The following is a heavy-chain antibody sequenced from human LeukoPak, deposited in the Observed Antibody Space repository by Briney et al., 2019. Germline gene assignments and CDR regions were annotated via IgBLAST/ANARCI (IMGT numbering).Heavy chain of an antibody. J-gene: IGHJ4*02. CDR3: ARVALYSSSWYLYY. Sequence: ASVKVSCKASGYTFTSYGISGVRQAPGQGLGGMGWISAYNGNTNYAQKLQGRVTMTTDTSTSTAYMGLRSLRSDDTAVYYCARVALYSSSWYLYYWGQGTLVTVSS. D-gene: IGHD6-13*01. V-gene: IGHV1-18*01. CDR1: GYTFTSYG. CDR2: ISAYNGNT.